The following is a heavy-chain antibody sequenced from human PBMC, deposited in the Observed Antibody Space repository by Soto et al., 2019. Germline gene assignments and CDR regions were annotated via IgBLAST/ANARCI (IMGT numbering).Heavy chain of an antibody. CDR3: ARYDSGSYPRLDP. Sequence: PPGKGLEWIGYIYYSGSTNYSPSVKSRVTISVDTSKNQFSLKLSSVTAADTSVYYCARYDSGSYPRLDPWGQGTLVTVYS. D-gene: IGHD3-10*01. J-gene: IGHJ5*02. CDR2: IYYSGST. V-gene: IGHV4-59*01.